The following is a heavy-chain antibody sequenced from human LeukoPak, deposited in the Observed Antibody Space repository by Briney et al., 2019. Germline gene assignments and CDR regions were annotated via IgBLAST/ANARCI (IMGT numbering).Heavy chain of an antibody. CDR1: GGSISSYY. Sequence: KPSETLSLTCTVSGGSISSYYWSWIRQPPGKGLEWIGYIYYSGSTNYNPSLKSRVTISVDTSKNQFSLKLSSVTAAGTAVYYCARLGYSGSSLDDYWGQGTLVTVSS. CDR2: IYYSGST. D-gene: IGHD1-26*01. V-gene: IGHV4-59*01. CDR3: ARLGYSGSSLDDY. J-gene: IGHJ4*02.